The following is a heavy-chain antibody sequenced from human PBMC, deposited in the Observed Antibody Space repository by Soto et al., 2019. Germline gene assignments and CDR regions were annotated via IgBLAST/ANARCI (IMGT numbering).Heavy chain of an antibody. D-gene: IGHD3-10*01. CDR3: VREFAPGSPNYDY. Sequence: GSLRLSCAASGFTFSSYAMGWVRQAPGKGLEWVSTLTRSGTTPYAESVRGRFTISRDNSKNTLYLQMDDLRAEDTAVYYCVREFAPGSPNYDYWGLGTLVTVSS. V-gene: IGHV3-23*01. J-gene: IGHJ4*02. CDR1: GFTFSSYA. CDR2: LTRSGTT.